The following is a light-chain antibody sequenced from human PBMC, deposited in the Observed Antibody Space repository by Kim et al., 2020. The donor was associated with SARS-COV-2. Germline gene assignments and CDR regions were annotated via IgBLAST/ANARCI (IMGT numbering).Light chain of an antibody. CDR3: QQRSNWWT. V-gene: IGKV3-11*01. Sequence: SLSPGDRATLSCRASQSVSNHLAWYQQKPGQAPRLLIYDASNRATGIPARFSGSGSGTDFTLTISSLEPEDSAVYYCQQRSNWWTFGQGTKVDIK. CDR2: DAS. J-gene: IGKJ1*01. CDR1: QSVSNH.